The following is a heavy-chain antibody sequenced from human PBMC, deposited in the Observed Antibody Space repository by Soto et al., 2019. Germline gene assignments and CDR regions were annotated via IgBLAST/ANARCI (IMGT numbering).Heavy chain of an antibody. Sequence: EVQLLESGGGLVQAGGSLRLSCAPSGFTFRNFAMSWVRQAPGKGLEWLSTIRSGGGTTYSVDSVKGRFTISRDNSKNTLDLQMGCLRVNDTAVYYCANLGYCSGSTCRLQHWGQGTLVTVSS. CDR1: GFTFRNFA. V-gene: IGHV3-23*01. J-gene: IGHJ1*01. CDR3: ANLGYCSGSTCRLQH. D-gene: IGHD2-15*01. CDR2: IRSGGGTT.